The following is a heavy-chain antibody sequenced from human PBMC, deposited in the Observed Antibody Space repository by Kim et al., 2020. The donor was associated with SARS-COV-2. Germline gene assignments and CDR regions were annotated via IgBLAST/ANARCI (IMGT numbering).Heavy chain of an antibody. V-gene: IGHV4-39*01. CDR1: GDSISRRNYY. J-gene: IGHJ6*02. CDR3: ARNLGCGVILPLYYGMDV. D-gene: IGHD6-19*01. Sequence: SETLSLTCIVSGDSISRRNYYWGWLRQPPGKALEWIGSIYYIGSTYHNPSLKSRATLSVDTSKNHFSLSRRSVTAAETAIYYCARNLGCGVILPLYYGMDVGGQGTTATVSS. CDR2: IYYIGST.